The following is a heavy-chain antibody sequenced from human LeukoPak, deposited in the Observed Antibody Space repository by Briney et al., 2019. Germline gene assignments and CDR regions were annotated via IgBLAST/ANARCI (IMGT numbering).Heavy chain of an antibody. V-gene: IGHV4-4*02. Sequence: SGTLSLTCGVSGGFITRTNWRSWVRQPPGQGLEWIGEISLSGLTNYNPSLKSRVTMALDKSKNHLSLNLTSVTAADTAVYYCAREGVPYRPLDYSGQGTLVTVSS. CDR3: AREGVPYRPLDY. CDR1: GGFITRTNW. J-gene: IGHJ4*02. CDR2: ISLSGLT.